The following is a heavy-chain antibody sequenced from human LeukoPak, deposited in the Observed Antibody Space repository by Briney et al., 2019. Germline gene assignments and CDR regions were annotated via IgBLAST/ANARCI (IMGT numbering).Heavy chain of an antibody. CDR3: ASGQYGSWSSWFDP. V-gene: IGHV4-59*09. D-gene: IGHD6-6*01. CDR2: FSYSGST. J-gene: IGHJ5*02. Sequence: CFSYSGSTNHNPSLKSRVTISVDTSKNQFSLKLTSVTAADTAVYFCASGQYGSWSSWFDPWGQGTLVTVSS.